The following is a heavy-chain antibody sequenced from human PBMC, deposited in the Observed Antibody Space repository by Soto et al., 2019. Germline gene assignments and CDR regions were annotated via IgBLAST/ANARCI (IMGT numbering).Heavy chain of an antibody. V-gene: IGHV4-59*01. Sequence: SETPSLSCTVSGGSICTYYWSGVRQHPGKGLEWIGYVYYSGSTNYNPSLKSRVTISVDTSKNQFSLKLTSVTAADTAMYYCARGGRSAYYYYMGVWGKGTTVTVSS. CDR3: ARGGRSAYYYYMGV. CDR2: VYYSGST. J-gene: IGHJ6*03. CDR1: GGSICTYY.